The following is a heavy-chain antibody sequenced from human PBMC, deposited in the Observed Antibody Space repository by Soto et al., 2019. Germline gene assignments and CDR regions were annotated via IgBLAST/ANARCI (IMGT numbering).Heavy chain of an antibody. D-gene: IGHD5-12*01. Sequence: QVQLVQSGAEVKKPGSSVKVSCKASGGTFSNYAVSWVRQAPGQGLEWVGEVIPIFGTTPYAQKFQGRVTITADESTNTAYMELSSLRSEDTAVYYCAKTRLYDNNDYHRDGFDVWGPGTAVTVS. CDR3: AKTRLYDNNDYHRDGFDV. J-gene: IGHJ3*01. CDR2: VIPIFGTT. CDR1: GGTFSNYA. V-gene: IGHV1-69*01.